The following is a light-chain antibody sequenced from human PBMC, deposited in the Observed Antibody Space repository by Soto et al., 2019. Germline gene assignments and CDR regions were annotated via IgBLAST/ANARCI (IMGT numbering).Light chain of an antibody. J-gene: IGLJ3*02. CDR2: SNN. V-gene: IGLV1-44*01. Sequence: QSVLTQPPSASGTPGQTVTISCSGGSSNVGNNAVNWYQQLPGTAPKLLIYSNNQRPSGVPGRFSGSKSGTTASLAVSGLQSEDEGDYHCETWDDSLNGPVFGGGTKLTVL. CDR1: SSNVGNNA. CDR3: ETWDDSLNGPV.